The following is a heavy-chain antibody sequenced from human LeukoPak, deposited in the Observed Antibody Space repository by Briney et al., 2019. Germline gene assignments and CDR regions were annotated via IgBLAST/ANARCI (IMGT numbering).Heavy chain of an antibody. D-gene: IGHD2-2*01. CDR3: ARESRRGLDAFDI. CDR1: GDSMTSNNW. V-gene: IGHV4-4*02. Sequence: SETQSLTCAVSGDSMTSNNWWRWVRQPPGKGLEWIGDIYHTGRTNYNPSLKSRVTISVDTSKNQFSLKLSSVTAADTAVYYCARESRRGLDAFDIWGQGTMVTVSS. J-gene: IGHJ3*02. CDR2: IYHTGRT.